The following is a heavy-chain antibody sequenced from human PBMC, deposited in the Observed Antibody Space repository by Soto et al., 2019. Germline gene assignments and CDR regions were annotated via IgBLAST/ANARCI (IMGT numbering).Heavy chain of an antibody. J-gene: IGHJ4*02. V-gene: IGHV1-18*01. CDR2: ISADNGNT. CDR1: GYTFASYG. D-gene: IGHD3-22*01. CDR3: ARVRDSYGYYQFFDY. Sequence: GASVKVSCKTSGYTFASYGISWVRQAPGQGLEWMGWISADNGNTNFAEKLQGRVTMTTDTSTSTAYMELRSLRSDDTAVYYCARVRDSYGYYQFFDYWGQGALVTVSS.